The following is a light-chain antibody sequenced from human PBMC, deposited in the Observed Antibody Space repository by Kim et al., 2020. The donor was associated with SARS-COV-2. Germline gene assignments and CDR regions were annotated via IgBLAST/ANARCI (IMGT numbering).Light chain of an antibody. Sequence: ETVMTQSPATLSVSPGERATLSCRASQSVGSNLAWYQQKPGQAPRLLMFGASTRATGVPARFSGSGSGTEFTLTISSLQSEDFAFYYCQQYDDWPLSFGGGTKLEI. CDR3: QQYDDWPLS. J-gene: IGKJ4*01. V-gene: IGKV3-15*01. CDR1: QSVGSN. CDR2: GAS.